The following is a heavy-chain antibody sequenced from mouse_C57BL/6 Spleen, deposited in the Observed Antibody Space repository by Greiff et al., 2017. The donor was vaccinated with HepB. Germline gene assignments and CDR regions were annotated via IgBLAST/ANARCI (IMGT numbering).Heavy chain of an antibody. CDR1: GYTFTSYW. J-gene: IGHJ1*03. CDR2: INPSSGYT. CDR3: ARSDPLRGNYWYLDV. Sequence: LVESGAELAKPGASVKLSCKASGYTFTSYWMHWVKQRPGQGLEWIGYINPSSGYTKYNQKFKDKATLTADKSSSTAYMQLSSLTYEDSAVYYCARSDPLRGNYWYLDVWGTGTTVTVSS. V-gene: IGHV1-7*01. D-gene: IGHD3-1*01.